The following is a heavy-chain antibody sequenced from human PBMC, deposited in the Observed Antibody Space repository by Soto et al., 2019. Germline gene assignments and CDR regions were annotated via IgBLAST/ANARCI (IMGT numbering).Heavy chain of an antibody. V-gene: IGHV3-23*01. CDR2: ISGSGLSA. J-gene: IGHJ6*02. D-gene: IGHD3-10*01. Sequence: PGGSLRLSCEASGFDFSFYGMTWVRQAPGKGLEWVSAISGSGLSAYYADSVKGRFISSRDTSKNTLYLQMNTLRPEDTAVYYCAKVIRRPGSGRPYQYYAMDVWGQGTTVTVSS. CDR1: GFDFSFYG. CDR3: AKVIRRPGSGRPYQYYAMDV.